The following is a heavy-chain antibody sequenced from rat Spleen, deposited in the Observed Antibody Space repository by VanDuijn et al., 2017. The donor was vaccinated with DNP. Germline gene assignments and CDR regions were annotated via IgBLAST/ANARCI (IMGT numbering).Heavy chain of an antibody. CDR3: ARLPGYILAMDD. CDR1: GFTFSHYY. J-gene: IGHJ4*01. V-gene: IGHV5-25*01. CDR2: ISTGGGNT. Sequence: EVQLVESGGGLVQPGRSMKLSCAASGFTFSHYYMAWVRQAPTKGLEWVASISTGGGNTYYRDSVKGRFTISRDNAKSTLYLQMDSLRSEDTATYYCARLPGYILAMDDWGQGTSVTVSS. D-gene: IGHD1-4*01.